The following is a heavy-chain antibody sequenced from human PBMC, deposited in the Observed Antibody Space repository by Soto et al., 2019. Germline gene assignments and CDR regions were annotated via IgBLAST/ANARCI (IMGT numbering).Heavy chain of an antibody. D-gene: IGHD1-26*01. V-gene: IGHV6-1*01. CDR1: GDSFSSSSVT. CDR3: VRLIGNSWLDF. CDR2: TYYRSKWYN. J-gene: IGHJ5*01. Sequence: PSQTLSLTCAISGDSFSSSSVTWNWIRQSPSRGLEWLGRTYYRSKWYNDYAESVKSRITINPDTSKNQFSLHLNSVTPEDTAVYHGVRLIGNSWLDFWGQGNLVTVSS.